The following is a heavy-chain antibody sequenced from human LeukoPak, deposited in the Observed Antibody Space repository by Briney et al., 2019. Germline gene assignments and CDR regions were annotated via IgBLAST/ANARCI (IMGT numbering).Heavy chain of an antibody. CDR1: GFTLSSYW. V-gene: IGHV3-7*01. J-gene: IGHJ4*02. D-gene: IGHD6-13*01. CDR2: INQDGSEK. CDR3: ARNPGVGSSWYRLHY. Sequence: GGSLRLSCAASGFTLSSYWMTWVRQAPGKGLEWVANINQDGSEKDYVDSVKGRFTISRDNAKNSLYLQMNSLRAEDTAVYYCARNPGVGSSWYRLHYWGQGTLVTVSS.